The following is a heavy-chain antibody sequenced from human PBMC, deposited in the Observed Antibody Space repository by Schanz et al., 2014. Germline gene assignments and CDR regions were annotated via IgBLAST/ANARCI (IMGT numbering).Heavy chain of an antibody. J-gene: IGHJ4*02. CDR2: VSPVSGGT. CDR1: GRPLSAYH. D-gene: IGHD3-3*01. V-gene: IGHV1-2*02. CDR3: AREVERSRIRNFDS. Sequence: QVQLVESGSEVKKPGASVKVSCQASGRPLSAYHIHWARQAPGQGLQWMGWVSPVSGGTNYAQKFQGRVTMTWDTSADTAYMELTSLTYDDTAVYYCAREVERSRIRNFDSWGQGTLVTVSS.